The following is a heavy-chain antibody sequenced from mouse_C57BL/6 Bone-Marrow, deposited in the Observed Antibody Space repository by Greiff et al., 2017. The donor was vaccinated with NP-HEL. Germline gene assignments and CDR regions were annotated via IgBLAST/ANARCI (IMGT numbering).Heavy chain of an antibody. J-gene: IGHJ3*01. CDR1: GYTFTSYW. V-gene: IGHV1-52*01. Sequence: QVQLQQPGAELVRPGSSVKLSCKASGYTFTSYWMHWVKQRPIQGLEWIGNIDPSDSETNYNQKFKDKATLTVDKSSSTAYMQLSSLTSEDSAVYYCARWLLRFAYWGKGTLVTVSA. CDR3: ARWLLRFAY. CDR2: IDPSDSET. D-gene: IGHD2-3*01.